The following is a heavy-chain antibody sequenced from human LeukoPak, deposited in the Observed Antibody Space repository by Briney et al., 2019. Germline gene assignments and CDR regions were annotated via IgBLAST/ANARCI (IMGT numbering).Heavy chain of an antibody. CDR3: ARLNYDFWSGYYEYYYYYGMDV. V-gene: IGHV4-34*01. J-gene: IGHJ6*02. CDR2: INHSGST. CDR1: GGSFSGYY. D-gene: IGHD3-3*01. Sequence: PSETLSLTCAVYGGSFSGYYWSWIRQPPGKGLEWMGEINHSGSTNYNPSLKSRVTISVDTSKNQFSLKLSSVTAADTAVYYCARLNYDFWSGYYEYYYYYGMDVWGQGTTVTVSS.